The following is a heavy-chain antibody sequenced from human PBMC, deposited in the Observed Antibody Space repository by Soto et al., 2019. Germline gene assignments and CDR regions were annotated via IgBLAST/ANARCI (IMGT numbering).Heavy chain of an antibody. J-gene: IGHJ6*02. Sequence: GGSLRLSCAASGFRFSSDGMSWVRQAPGKGLEWVSSISGSGGSTYYADSVKGRFTISRDNSKNTLYLQMNSLRAEDTAVYYCANRDTSMVTRYYYGMDVWGQGTTVTVSS. CDR3: ANRDTSMVTRYYYGMDV. D-gene: IGHD5-18*01. V-gene: IGHV3-23*01. CDR2: ISGSGGST. CDR1: GFRFSSDG.